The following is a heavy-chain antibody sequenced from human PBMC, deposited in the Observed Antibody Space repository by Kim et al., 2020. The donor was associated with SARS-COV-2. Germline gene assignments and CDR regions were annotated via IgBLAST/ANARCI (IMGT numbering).Heavy chain of an antibody. CDR2: ST. CDR3: ARQLWDWFDP. Sequence: STSYAQKFQGRVTMTRDTSTSTVYMELSSLRSEDTAVYYCARQLWDWFDPWGQGTLVTVSS. V-gene: IGHV1-46*01. D-gene: IGHD5-18*01. J-gene: IGHJ5*02.